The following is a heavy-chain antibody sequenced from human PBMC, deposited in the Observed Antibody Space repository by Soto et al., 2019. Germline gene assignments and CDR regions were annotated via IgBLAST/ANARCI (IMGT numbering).Heavy chain of an antibody. CDR2: ISSSSSTI. V-gene: IGHV3-48*01. CDR1: GFTFSSYS. J-gene: IGHJ4*02. CDR3: ARSRNCFDY. Sequence: GGSLRLSCAASGFTFSSYSMNWVRQAPGKGLEWVSYISSSSSTIYYADSVKGRFTISRDNAKNSLYLQMNSLRAEDTAVYYCARSRNCFDYWGQGTLVTVSS.